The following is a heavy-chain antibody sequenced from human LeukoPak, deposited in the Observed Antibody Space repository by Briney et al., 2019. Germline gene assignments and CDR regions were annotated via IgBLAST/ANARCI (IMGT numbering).Heavy chain of an antibody. Sequence: GGSLRLSCAASGFTFDHYALTWVRQAPGKGLEWVSAINWDGRSPRYADSVKGRFTISRDNTKNSLYLQMDSLRAEDTALYYCARGLGAPDSWGQGTLVTVSS. J-gene: IGHJ4*02. CDR2: INWDGRSP. V-gene: IGHV3-20*04. CDR3: ARGLGAPDS. CDR1: GFTFDHYA. D-gene: IGHD1-26*01.